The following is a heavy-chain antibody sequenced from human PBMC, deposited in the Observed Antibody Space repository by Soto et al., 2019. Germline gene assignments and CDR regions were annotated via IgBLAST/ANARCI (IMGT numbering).Heavy chain of an antibody. J-gene: IGHJ4*02. CDR1: GYTFTSYA. CDR3: ARGSRVSRGYYDILTGYYVLVY. D-gene: IGHD3-9*01. Sequence: GASVKVSCKASGYTFTSYAMHWVRQAPGQRLEWMGWINAGNGNTKYSQKFQGRVTITRDTSASTAYMELSSLRSEDTAVYYCARGSRVSRGYYDILTGYYVLVYWGQGTLVTVSS. V-gene: IGHV1-3*01. CDR2: INAGNGNT.